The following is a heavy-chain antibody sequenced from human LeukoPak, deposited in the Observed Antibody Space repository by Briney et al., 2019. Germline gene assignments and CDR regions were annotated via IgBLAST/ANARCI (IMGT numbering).Heavy chain of an antibody. Sequence: SETLSLTCTVSGGSLSSYYWSWLRQPPGKGLEWVGYIYYSGSTNYNPSLKSRVTISVDTSKNQFSLKLSSVTAADTAVYYCARRMSSWYAIDYWGQGTLVTVSS. CDR1: GGSLSSYY. V-gene: IGHV4-59*01. J-gene: IGHJ4*02. CDR2: IYYSGST. D-gene: IGHD6-13*01. CDR3: ARRMSSWYAIDY.